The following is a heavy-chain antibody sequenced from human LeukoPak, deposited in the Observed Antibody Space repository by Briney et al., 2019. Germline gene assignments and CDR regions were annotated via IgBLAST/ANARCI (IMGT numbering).Heavy chain of an antibody. J-gene: IGHJ4*02. CDR2: IDHSGST. Sequence: SETLSLTCTVSGYSISSGYYLGWIRQPPGKGLEWTGSIDHSGSTYYNPSLKSRITISVDTSKNQFSLKLSSVTAADTAVYYCARDSALAQAVMFDYWGQGTLVTVSS. D-gene: IGHD6-19*01. CDR1: GYSISSGYY. CDR3: ARDSALAQAVMFDY. V-gene: IGHV4-38-2*02.